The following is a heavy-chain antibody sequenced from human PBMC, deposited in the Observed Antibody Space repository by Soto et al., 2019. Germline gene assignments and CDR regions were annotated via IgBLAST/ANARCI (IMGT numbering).Heavy chain of an antibody. J-gene: IGHJ4*02. D-gene: IGHD6-19*01. CDR3: ANDHGSGWYEDLDY. Sequence: QVQLVQSGAEAKKPGASVKVSCKASGYTFIAYHIPWLRQAPGQGLEWMGWINPNSGGTNYAQELQDRVTMTRDTSISTAYMDLSRLTSDDTDMYYCANDHGSGWYEDLDYWGQGTLVTVSP. V-gene: IGHV1-2*02. CDR2: INPNSGGT. CDR1: GYTFIAYH.